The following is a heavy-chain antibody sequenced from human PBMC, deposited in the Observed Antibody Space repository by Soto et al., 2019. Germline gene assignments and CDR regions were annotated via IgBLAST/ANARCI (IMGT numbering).Heavy chain of an antibody. CDR3: ARDLSWGSNWYYYMDV. CDR1: GFILSDCA. CDR2: ISRSSSVI. D-gene: IGHD7-27*01. V-gene: IGHV3-48*01. J-gene: IGHJ6*03. Sequence: EVQLVESGGGLVQPGGPLRLSCATSGFILSDCAMNWVRQAPGKGLAWVSYISRSSSVIDYADSVKGRFTVSRDNARNSLYLQMNSLRAEDTAVYYCARDLSWGSNWYYYMDVWGKGTTVTVSS.